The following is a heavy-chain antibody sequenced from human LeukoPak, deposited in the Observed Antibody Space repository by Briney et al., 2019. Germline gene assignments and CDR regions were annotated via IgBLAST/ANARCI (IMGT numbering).Heavy chain of an antibody. CDR2: ISASGGNT. Sequence: PGGSLRLSCAASGFTFSSFAMGWVRQAPGKELEWVSAISASGGNTYYSDSVKGRFTLSRDNSKNTLYLQMNSLRAEDTAVYYCAKDQDYGEGGSYFDYWGQGTLVTVSS. CDR1: GFTFSSFA. CDR3: AKDQDYGEGGSYFDY. D-gene: IGHD4-17*01. V-gene: IGHV3-23*01. J-gene: IGHJ4*02.